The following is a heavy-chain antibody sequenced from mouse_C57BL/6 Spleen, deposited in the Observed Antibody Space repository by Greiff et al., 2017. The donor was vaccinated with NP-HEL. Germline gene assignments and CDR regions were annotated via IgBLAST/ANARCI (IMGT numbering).Heavy chain of an antibody. Sequence: EVQLVESGGGLVKPGGSLKLSCAASGFTFSDYGMHWVRQAPEKGLEWVAYISSGSSTIYYADTVKGRFTISRDNAKNTLFLQMTSLRSEDTAMYYCAKNWDENWFAYWGQGTLVTVSA. CDR3: AKNWDENWFAY. V-gene: IGHV5-17*01. CDR1: GFTFSDYG. D-gene: IGHD4-1*01. CDR2: ISSGSSTI. J-gene: IGHJ3*01.